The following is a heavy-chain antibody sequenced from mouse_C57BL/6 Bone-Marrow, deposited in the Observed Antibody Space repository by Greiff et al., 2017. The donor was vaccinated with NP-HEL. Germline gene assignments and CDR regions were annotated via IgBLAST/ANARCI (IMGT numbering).Heavy chain of an antibody. CDR3: ARVATTVVATRRYAMDY. CDR2: IYPRSGNT. J-gene: IGHJ4*01. D-gene: IGHD1-1*01. Sequence: VQLQQSGAELARPGASVKLSCKASGYTFTSYGISWVKQRTGQGLEWIGEIYPRSGNTYYNEKFKGKATLTADKSSSTAYMELRSLTSEDSAVYFCARVATTVVATRRYAMDYWGQGTSVTVSS. V-gene: IGHV1-81*01. CDR1: GYTFTSYG.